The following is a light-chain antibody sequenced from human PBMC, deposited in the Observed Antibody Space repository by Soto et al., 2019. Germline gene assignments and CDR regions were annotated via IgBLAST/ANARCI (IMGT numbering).Light chain of an antibody. V-gene: IGKV3-20*01. CDR1: QSVSSN. CDR2: GAS. CDR3: QQYGSSPTWT. Sequence: EIVMTQSPATLSVSPRERATLSCRASQSVSSNLAWYQQKPGQAPRLLIYGASTRATGIPARFSGSGSGTDFTLTISRLEPEDSAVYYCQQYGSSPTWTFGQGTKVDIK. J-gene: IGKJ1*01.